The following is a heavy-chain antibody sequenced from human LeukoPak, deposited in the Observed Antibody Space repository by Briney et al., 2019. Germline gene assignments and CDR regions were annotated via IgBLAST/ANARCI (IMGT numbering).Heavy chain of an antibody. CDR2: IYTSGST. Sequence: SETLSLTCAVYGGSFSGYYWSWIRQPAGKGLEWIGRIYTSGSTNYNPSLKSRVTMSVDTSKNQFSLKLSSVTAADTAVYYCASGYYDFWSGYYVDWGQGTLVTVSS. CDR1: GGSFSGYY. D-gene: IGHD3-3*01. CDR3: ASGYYDFWSGYYVD. J-gene: IGHJ4*02. V-gene: IGHV4-59*10.